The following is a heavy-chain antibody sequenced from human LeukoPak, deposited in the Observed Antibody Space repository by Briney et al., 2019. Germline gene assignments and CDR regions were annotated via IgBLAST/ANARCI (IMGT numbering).Heavy chain of an antibody. CDR1: GGSISNSY. CDR3: ARGDASGRPGIGFDF. D-gene: IGHD1-26*01. CDR2: FHDSEST. J-gene: IGHJ4*02. Sequence: SETLSLTCTVSGGSISNSYWSWIRQPPEKRLEWIGFFHDSESTNYNPSLKSRVSISLDTSKNQVSLWLSSVTAADTAVYYCARGDASGRPGIGFDFWGQGTLVTVSS. V-gene: IGHV4-59*01.